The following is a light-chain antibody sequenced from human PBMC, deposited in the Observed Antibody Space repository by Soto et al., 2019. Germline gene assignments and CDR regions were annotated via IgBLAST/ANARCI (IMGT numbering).Light chain of an antibody. CDR1: QSLLHSNGNTY. Sequence: IVLTQSPLSLPVTPGEPASISCRSTQSLLHSNGNTYLDWYLQKPGQSPQLLISFGSSRASGVPDRFSGSGSGTDFTLKISRVEAEDVGVYYCLQALETPLTFGGGTKVEIK. V-gene: IGKV2-28*01. CDR2: FGS. CDR3: LQALETPLT. J-gene: IGKJ4*01.